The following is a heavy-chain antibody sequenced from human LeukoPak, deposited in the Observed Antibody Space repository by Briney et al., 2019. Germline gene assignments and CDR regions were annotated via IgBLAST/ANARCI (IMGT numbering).Heavy chain of an antibody. Sequence: GGSLRLSCAASGFTFSTYDMTWVRQAPGKGLEWVSSISGSGGSTYYADSVKGRFTTSRDNSKNTLYLQMNGLRAEDAAVYYCAKDLAAVPGNKYFAYWGQGTLVTVSS. J-gene: IGHJ4*02. CDR1: GFTFSTYD. CDR3: AKDLAAVPGNKYFAY. V-gene: IGHV3-23*01. D-gene: IGHD6-19*01. CDR2: ISGSGGST.